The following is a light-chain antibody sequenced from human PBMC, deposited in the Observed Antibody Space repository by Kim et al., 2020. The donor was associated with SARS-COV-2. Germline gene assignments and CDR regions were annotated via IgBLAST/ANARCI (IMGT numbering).Light chain of an antibody. CDR3: QSFHTNIYV. CDR2: GDN. V-gene: IGLV6-57*04. CDR1: SGSIASNY. J-gene: IGLJ1*01. Sequence: NFMLTQPHSVSASPGETVTISCTRSSGSIASNYVQWYLQRPGSAPTTVIFGDNQRPSGVPDRFSGSIDSSSNSASLTISGLKTEDEADYYCQSFHTNIYVFGTGTKVTVL.